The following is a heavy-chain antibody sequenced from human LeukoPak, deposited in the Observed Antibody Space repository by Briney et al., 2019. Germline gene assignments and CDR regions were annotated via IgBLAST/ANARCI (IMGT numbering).Heavy chain of an antibody. J-gene: IGHJ4*02. CDR2: IYYSGST. CDR3: ARQLGYCSSTSCYADKVDY. V-gene: IGHV4-39*01. CDR1: GGSISSSSYY. D-gene: IGHD2-2*01. Sequence: SETLSLTCTVSGGSISSSSYYWGWIRQPPGKGLEWIGSIYYSGSTYYNPSLKSRVTISVDTSKNQFSLRLSAVTAADTAVYYCARQLGYCSSTSCYADKVDYWGQGTLVTVSS.